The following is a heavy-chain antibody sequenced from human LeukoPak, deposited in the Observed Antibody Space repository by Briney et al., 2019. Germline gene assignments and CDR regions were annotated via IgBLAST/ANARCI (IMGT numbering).Heavy chain of an antibody. CDR2: INPNSGGT. Sequence: GASVTVSCKASGYTFTGYYMHWVRQAPGQGLEWMGRINPNSGGTNYAQKFQGRVTMTRDTSISTAYMELSRLRSDDTAVYYCARGASIGFCSSTSCYKAYDYWGQGTLVTVSS. V-gene: IGHV1-2*06. J-gene: IGHJ4*02. D-gene: IGHD2-2*02. CDR3: ARGASIGFCSSTSCYKAYDY. CDR1: GYTFTGYY.